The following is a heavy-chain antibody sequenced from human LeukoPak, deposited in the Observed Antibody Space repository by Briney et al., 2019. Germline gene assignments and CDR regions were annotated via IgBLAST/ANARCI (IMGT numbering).Heavy chain of an antibody. CDR1: GDSVSSGTYY. CDR2: IHYSGNT. CDR3: ARALVPAAHDY. Sequence: SETLSLTCTVSGDSVSSGTYYWSWIRQPPGKGLEWIAYIHYSGNTNYNPSLKSRVTISVDTSKNQFSLKLSSVTAADTAVYYCARALVPAAHDYWGQGTLVTVSS. D-gene: IGHD2-2*01. J-gene: IGHJ4*02. V-gene: IGHV4-61*01.